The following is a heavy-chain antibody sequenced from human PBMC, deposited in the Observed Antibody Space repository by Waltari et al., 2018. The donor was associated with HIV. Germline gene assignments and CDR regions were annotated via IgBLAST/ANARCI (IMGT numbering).Heavy chain of an antibody. J-gene: IGHJ4*02. CDR2: IWYDGSDK. V-gene: IGHV3-33*01. Sequence: QVQLVESGGDVVPPGRSLRLSCAASGFMFNSYPMHWVRQAPGKGLEWVALIWYDGSDKYYAESVKGRFTISRDNPTNRLFLQMNNLRVEDTAIYYCVREDGYCGSTTCPMDHWGQGTLVAVSS. D-gene: IGHD2-2*01. CDR1: GFMFNSYP. CDR3: VREDGYCGSTTCPMDH.